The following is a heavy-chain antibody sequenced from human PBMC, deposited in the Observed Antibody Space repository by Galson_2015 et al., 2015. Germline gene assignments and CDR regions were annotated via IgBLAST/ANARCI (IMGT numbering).Heavy chain of an antibody. Sequence: SVKVSCKASGGTFNEYAINWLRQAPGQGLEWMGGITAIYGKADYAQKFVGRVPSTADESTSTAYMELGSQRSDDSAFYFCARDSEEYASGSYGSYFDTWGQGTLVTVSS. V-gene: IGHV1-69*13. J-gene: IGHJ4*02. CDR1: GGTFNEYA. CDR2: ITAIYGKA. D-gene: IGHD6-19*01. CDR3: ARDSEEYASGSYGSYFDT.